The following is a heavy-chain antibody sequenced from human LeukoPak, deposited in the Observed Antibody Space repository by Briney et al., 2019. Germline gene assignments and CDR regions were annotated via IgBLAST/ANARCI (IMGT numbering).Heavy chain of an antibody. CDR2: IYYSGST. V-gene: IGHV4-30-4*01. D-gene: IGHD2-15*01. J-gene: IGHJ6*02. CDR1: GGSISSGDYY. CDR3: ARERVYCSGGSCYPYYGMDV. Sequence: SETLSLTCTVSGGSISSGDYYWSWIRQPPGKGLEWIGYIYYSGSTYYNPSLKSRVTISVDTPKNQFSLKLSSVTAADTAVYYCARERVYCSGGSCYPYYGMDVWGQGTTVTVS.